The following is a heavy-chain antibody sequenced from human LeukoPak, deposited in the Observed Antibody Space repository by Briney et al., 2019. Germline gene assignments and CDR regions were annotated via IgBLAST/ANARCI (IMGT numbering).Heavy chain of an antibody. CDR1: GGSVTAYY. J-gene: IGHJ4*02. CDR3: ARVPAQYYFDF. Sequence: SETLSLTCTVSGGSVTAYYCSWIRQPPGKTLEWIGYVYHSGSTDYNPSLKSRVSMSIDTSKNQFSLRLRSVTAADTAIYYCARVPAQYYFDFWGQGALVTVSS. CDR2: VYHSGST. V-gene: IGHV4-59*02. D-gene: IGHD2/OR15-2a*01.